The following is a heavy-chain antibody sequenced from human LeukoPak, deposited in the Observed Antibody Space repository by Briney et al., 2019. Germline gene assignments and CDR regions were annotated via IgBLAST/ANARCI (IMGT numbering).Heavy chain of an antibody. Sequence: SETLSLTCAVSGYSISSGYYWGWIRQPPGKGLEWIGSIYHSGSTYYNPSLKSRVTISVDTSNNQFSLKLSSVTAADTAVYYCASSGERAYYMDVWGKGTTVTVSS. CDR3: ASSGERAYYMDV. V-gene: IGHV4-38-2*01. D-gene: IGHD1-1*01. CDR1: GYSISSGYY. J-gene: IGHJ6*03. CDR2: IYHSGST.